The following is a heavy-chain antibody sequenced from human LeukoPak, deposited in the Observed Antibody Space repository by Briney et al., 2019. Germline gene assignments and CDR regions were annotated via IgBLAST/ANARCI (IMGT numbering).Heavy chain of an antibody. J-gene: IGHJ4*02. CDR1: GGSISSNSHY. CDR3: ARHRYFDSFDY. Sequence: SETLSLTCTVSGGSISSNSHYRGWIRQPPGKGLEWIGSIYYSGSTYYNPSLKSRVTISVDTSKNQFSLKLSSVTAADTAVYYCARHRYFDSFDYWGQGTLVTVSS. D-gene: IGHD3-9*01. CDR2: IYYSGST. V-gene: IGHV4-39*01.